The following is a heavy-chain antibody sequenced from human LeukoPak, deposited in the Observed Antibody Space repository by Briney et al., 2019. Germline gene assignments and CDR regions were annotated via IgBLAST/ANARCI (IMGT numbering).Heavy chain of an antibody. J-gene: IGHJ6*03. D-gene: IGHD5-18*01. CDR3: ARGSTYSYGYGYYYYYYYMDV. V-gene: IGHV4-4*07. Sequence: SETLSLTCTVSGGSISSYYWSWIRQPAGKGLEWIGRIYTSGSTNYNPSLKSRVTMSVYTSKNQFSLKLSSVTAADTAVYYCARGSTYSYGYGYYYYYYYMDVWGKGTTVTVSS. CDR1: GGSISSYY. CDR2: IYTSGST.